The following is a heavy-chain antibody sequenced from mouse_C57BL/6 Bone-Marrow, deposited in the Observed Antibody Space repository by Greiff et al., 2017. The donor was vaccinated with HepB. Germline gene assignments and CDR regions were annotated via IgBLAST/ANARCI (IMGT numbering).Heavy chain of an antibody. CDR2: ISNGGGST. CDR3: ARHGTYYSNYVWFAY. CDR1: GFTFSDYY. Sequence: EVQLQQSGGGLVQPGGSLKLSCAASGFTFSDYYMYWVRQTPEKRLEWVAYISNGGGSTYYPDTVKGRFTISRDNAKNTLYLQMSRLKSEDTAMYYCARHGTYYSNYVWFAYWGQGTLVTVSA. J-gene: IGHJ3*01. V-gene: IGHV5-12*01. D-gene: IGHD2-5*01.